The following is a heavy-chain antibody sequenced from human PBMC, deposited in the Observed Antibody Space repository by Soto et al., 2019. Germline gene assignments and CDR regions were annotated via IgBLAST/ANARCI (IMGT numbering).Heavy chain of an antibody. Sequence: PSTTLSLNCAISGDNISSNGASWNWIRQCPSRGLEWLGKTYYWSKWSNDYAVSVKSRITISPDTSQNQFPLHLSSVTPEDTAVYYCARYYYESRGSYYHYYGMDVWGQGTTVTVSS. V-gene: IGHV6-1*01. CDR3: ARYYYESRGSYYHYYGMDV. CDR1: GDNISSNGAS. CDR2: TYYWSKWSN. J-gene: IGHJ6*02. D-gene: IGHD3-22*01.